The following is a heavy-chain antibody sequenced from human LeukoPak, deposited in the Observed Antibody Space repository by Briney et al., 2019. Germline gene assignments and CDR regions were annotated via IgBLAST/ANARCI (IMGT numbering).Heavy chain of an antibody. CDR1: GGSISSYY. CDR3: ARGSGPDDFWSGYYSYYYYMDV. Sequence: SETLSLTCTVSGGSISSYYWSWIRQPPGKGLEWIGYIYYSGSTNYNPSLKSRVTISVDTSKNQFSLKLSSVTAADTAVYYCARGSGPDDFWSGYYSYYYYMDVWGKGTTVTVSS. J-gene: IGHJ6*03. V-gene: IGHV4-59*01. D-gene: IGHD3-3*01. CDR2: IYYSGST.